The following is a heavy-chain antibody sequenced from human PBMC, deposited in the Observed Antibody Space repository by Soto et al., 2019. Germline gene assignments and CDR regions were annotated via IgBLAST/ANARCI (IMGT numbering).Heavy chain of an antibody. J-gene: IGHJ5*02. CDR1: GGTFSSYA. CDR3: AREVGATLNWFDP. Sequence: SVKVSCKASGGTFSSYAISWVRQAPGQGLEWMGGIIPIFGTANYAQKFQGRVTITADESTSTAYMQLSSLRSEDTAVYYCAREVGATLNWFDPWGQGTLVTVSS. CDR2: IIPIFGTA. V-gene: IGHV1-69*13. D-gene: IGHD1-26*01.